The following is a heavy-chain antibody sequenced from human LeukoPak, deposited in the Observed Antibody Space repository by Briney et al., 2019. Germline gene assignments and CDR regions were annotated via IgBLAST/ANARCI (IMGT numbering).Heavy chain of an antibody. V-gene: IGHV3-74*01. CDR2: INSDGSSR. J-gene: IGHJ4*02. CDR3: ARAANSSGWYDFDY. D-gene: IGHD6-19*01. CDR1: GFTFSNYW. Sequence: PGGSLRLSCAASGFTFSNYWMHWVRQAPGKGLVWVSRINSDGSSRSYADSVKGRFTISRHNSKNTLYLQMNSLRAEDTAVYYCARAANSSGWYDFDYWGQGTLVTVSS.